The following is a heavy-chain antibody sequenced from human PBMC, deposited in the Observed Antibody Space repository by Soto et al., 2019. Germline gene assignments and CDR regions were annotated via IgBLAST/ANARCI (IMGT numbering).Heavy chain of an antibody. Sequence: PVKLSCKASGFTITSYAVQWVRKNKEQRLEWIGWIVVGSGNTNYAQKFQERVTITRDMSTSTAYMELSSLRSEDTAVYYCAADRSIVVVPAAPGDAFDIWGQGTMVTVSS. CDR3: AADRSIVVVPAAPGDAFDI. CDR1: GFTITSYA. J-gene: IGHJ3*02. V-gene: IGHV1-58*01. D-gene: IGHD2-2*01. CDR2: IVVGSGNT.